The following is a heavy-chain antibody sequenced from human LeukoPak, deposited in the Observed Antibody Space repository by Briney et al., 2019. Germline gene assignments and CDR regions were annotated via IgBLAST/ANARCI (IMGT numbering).Heavy chain of an antibody. CDR2: IKQDGSEK. CDR3: ARATLAWYYYDSSGCPYFDY. CDR1: GFTFSGYW. V-gene: IGHV3-7*01. D-gene: IGHD3-22*01. J-gene: IGHJ4*02. Sequence: GGSLRLSCAASGFTFSGYWMSWVRQAPGKGLEWVANIKQDGSEKYYVDSVKGRFTISRDNAKNSLYLQMNSLRAEDTAVYYCARATLAWYYYDSSGCPYFDYWGQGTLVTVSS.